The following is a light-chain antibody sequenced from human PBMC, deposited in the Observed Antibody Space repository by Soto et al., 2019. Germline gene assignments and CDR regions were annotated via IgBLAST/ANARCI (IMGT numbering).Light chain of an antibody. CDR2: GAS. CDR1: QSVASNY. V-gene: IGKV3-20*01. Sequence: EIVLTQSPGTLSVSPGERATLSCRATQSVASNYLAWYKHKPGRAPRLLIFGASSRATGIPDRFSGSGSGTDFTLTISRLQPEDFAVYYCQQYANSPHTFGGGTKVEIK. J-gene: IGKJ4*01. CDR3: QQYANSPHT.